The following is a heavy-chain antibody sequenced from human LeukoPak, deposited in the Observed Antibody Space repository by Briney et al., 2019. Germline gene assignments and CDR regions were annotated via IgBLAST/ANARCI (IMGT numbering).Heavy chain of an antibody. D-gene: IGHD2-21*01. CDR2: ISGSGGST. CDR3: AKAYWYGNYYYGMDV. CDR1: GFTFSSYA. Sequence: PGGSLRLSCAASGFTFSSYAMSWVRQAPGKGLEWVSAISGSGGSTYYADSVKDRFTISRDNSKNTLYLQMNSLRAEDTAVYYCAKAYWYGNYYYGMDVWGQGTTVTVSS. J-gene: IGHJ6*02. V-gene: IGHV3-23*01.